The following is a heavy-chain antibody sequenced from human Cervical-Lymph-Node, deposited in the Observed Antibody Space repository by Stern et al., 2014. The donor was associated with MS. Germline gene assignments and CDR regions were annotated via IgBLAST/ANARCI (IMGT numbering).Heavy chain of an antibody. D-gene: IGHD1-26*01. Sequence: VQLVESGAEVKKPGSSVKVSCKASGGTFSSYAISWVRQAPGNGLEWMGRIIPIFGTAYYAQKLQGRVTITADESTSTASMELSSLRSEDTAVYYCARGELKEGLVRGMDVWGQGTTVTVSS. J-gene: IGHJ6*02. CDR2: IIPIFGTA. CDR3: ARGELKEGLVRGMDV. V-gene: IGHV1-69*01. CDR1: GGTFSSYA.